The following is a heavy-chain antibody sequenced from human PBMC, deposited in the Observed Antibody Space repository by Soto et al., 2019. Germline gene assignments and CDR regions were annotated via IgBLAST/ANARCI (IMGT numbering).Heavy chain of an antibody. D-gene: IGHD2-15*01. CDR1: GFTFSSYG. CDR3: AREFVYCSGGSCYPPGDY. CDR2: IWYDGSNK. J-gene: IGHJ4*02. V-gene: IGHV3-33*01. Sequence: GSLRLSCAASGFTFSSYGMHWVRQAPGKGLEWVAVIWYDGSNKYYADSVKGRFTISRDNSKNTLYLQMNSLRAEDTAVYYCAREFVYCSGGSCYPPGDYWGQGTLVTVSS.